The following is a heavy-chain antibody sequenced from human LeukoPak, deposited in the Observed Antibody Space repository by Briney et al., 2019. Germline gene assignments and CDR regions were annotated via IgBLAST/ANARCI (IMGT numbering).Heavy chain of an antibody. CDR3: ARDRGTAMVYYMDV. J-gene: IGHJ6*03. CDR2: ISYDGSNK. D-gene: IGHD5-18*01. CDR1: GFTFSSYA. V-gene: IGHV3-30*04. Sequence: PGGSLRLSCAAPGFTFSSYAMHWVRQAPRKGLGWVAVISYDGSNKYYADSVKGRFTISRDNSKNTLYLQMDSLRAEDTAVYYCARDRGTAMVYYMDVWGKGTTVTVSS.